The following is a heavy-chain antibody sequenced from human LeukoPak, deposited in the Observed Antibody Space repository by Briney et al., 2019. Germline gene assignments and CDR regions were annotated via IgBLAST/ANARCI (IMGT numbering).Heavy chain of an antibody. D-gene: IGHD6-6*01. CDR1: GGSISSGSYY. CDR3: ARQSYSSSSTGFDY. CDR2: IYASGSA. J-gene: IGHJ4*02. Sequence: PSESLSLTCTVSGGSISSGSYYWSWIRQPAGKGLEWIGRIYASGSANYNPSLKSRVTISVDTSKNQFSLKLSSVTAADTAVYYCARQSYSSSSTGFDYWGQGTLVTVSS. V-gene: IGHV4-61*02.